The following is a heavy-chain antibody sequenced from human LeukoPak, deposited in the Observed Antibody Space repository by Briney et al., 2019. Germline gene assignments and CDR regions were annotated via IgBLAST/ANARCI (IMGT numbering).Heavy chain of an antibody. CDR1: GGSISSSGYY. D-gene: IGHD1-26*01. Sequence: SETLSLTCTVSGGSISSSGYYWGWIRQPPGKGLEWIASIYYSGSTYYNPSLKSRVTISVDTSKNQLSLKLSSLTAADTAVYYCARHEYSGSYYGLSWFDPWGQGTLVTVS. J-gene: IGHJ5*02. CDR2: IYYSGST. CDR3: ARHEYSGSYYGLSWFDP. V-gene: IGHV4-39*01.